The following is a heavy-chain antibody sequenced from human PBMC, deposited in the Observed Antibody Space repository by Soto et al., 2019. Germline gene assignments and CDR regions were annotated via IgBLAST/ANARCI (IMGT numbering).Heavy chain of an antibody. Sequence: QVQLVESGGGVVQPGRSLRLSCAASGFTFSSYAMHWVRQAPGKGLEWVAVISYDGSNKYYADSVKGRFTISRYNSKNTLYLQMNSLRAEDTAVYYCARERNWYFDLWGRGTLVTVSS. CDR2: ISYDGSNK. V-gene: IGHV3-30-3*01. CDR1: GFTFSSYA. J-gene: IGHJ2*01. CDR3: ARERNWYFDL.